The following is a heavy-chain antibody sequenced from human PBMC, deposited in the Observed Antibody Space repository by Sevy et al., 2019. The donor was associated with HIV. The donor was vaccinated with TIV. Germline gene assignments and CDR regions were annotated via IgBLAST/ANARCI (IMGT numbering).Heavy chain of an antibody. V-gene: IGHV3-7*01. CDR2: IKQDGSEK. CDR1: RFTFSNYW. CDR3: ARERGISFIVGATTGAFDI. Sequence: GGSLRLSCAASRFTFSNYWMSWVRQAPGKGLEWVANIKQDGSEKYYVDSVKGRFTISRDNATNSLYLQMNSLRAEDTAVYYCARERGISFIVGATTGAFDIWGQGTMVTVSS. J-gene: IGHJ3*02. D-gene: IGHD1-26*01.